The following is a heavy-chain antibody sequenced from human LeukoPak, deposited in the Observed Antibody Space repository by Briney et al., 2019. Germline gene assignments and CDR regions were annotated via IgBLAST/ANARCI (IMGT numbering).Heavy chain of an antibody. D-gene: IGHD3-22*01. Sequence: SVKVSCKASGGTFSSYAISWVRQAPGQGLEWMGRIIPIFGTANYAQKFQGRVTITTDESTSTAYMELSSLRSEDTAVYYCARDRPRGYYYDSSGYSDFDYWGQGTLVTVSS. CDR2: IIPIFGTA. CDR3: ARDRPRGYYYDSSGYSDFDY. CDR1: GGTFSSYA. J-gene: IGHJ4*02. V-gene: IGHV1-69*05.